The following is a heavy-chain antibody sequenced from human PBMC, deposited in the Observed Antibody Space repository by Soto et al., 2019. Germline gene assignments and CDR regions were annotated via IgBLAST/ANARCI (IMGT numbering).Heavy chain of an antibody. CDR1: GFTFSSYG. J-gene: IGHJ5*02. Sequence: QVQLVESGGGVVQPGRSLRLSCAASGFTFSSYGMHWVRQAPGKGLEWVAVISYDGSNKYYADSVKGRFTISRDNSKNTLYLQMNSLRAEDTAVYYCAKDTNPWSSGWPTHWFDPWGQGTLVTVSS. V-gene: IGHV3-30*18. CDR2: ISYDGSNK. D-gene: IGHD6-25*01. CDR3: AKDTNPWSSGWPTHWFDP.